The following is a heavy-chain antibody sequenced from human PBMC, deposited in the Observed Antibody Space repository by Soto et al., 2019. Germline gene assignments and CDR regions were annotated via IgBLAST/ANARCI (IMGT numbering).Heavy chain of an antibody. CDR1: GYTFTSYA. CDR2: ISPYNGNT. Sequence: QVPLVQSGAEVMKPGASVKVSCKASGYTFTSYAISWVRQAPGQGLEWMGWISPYNGNTNYAQKLQGRVTMTTDTSTSTAYMELRSLKSDDTAVYYCARDQNGYIYGYFVYWGQGTQVTVSS. J-gene: IGHJ4*02. V-gene: IGHV1-18*01. D-gene: IGHD5-18*01. CDR3: ARDQNGYIYGYFVY.